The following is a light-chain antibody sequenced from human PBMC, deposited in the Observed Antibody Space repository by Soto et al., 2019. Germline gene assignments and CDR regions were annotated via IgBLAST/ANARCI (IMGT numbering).Light chain of an antibody. CDR3: CSYAGNNALV. J-gene: IGLJ3*02. CDR2: EVS. CDR1: SSNVGSYSF. V-gene: IGLV2-23*02. Sequence: QSALTQPASVSGSRGQSITISCTGTSSNVGSYSFVSWYRQYPGKAPELIIYEVSQRPSTFFNRFSGSKSGNTASLTISGLQSDDEADYYCCSYAGNNALVFGGGTKLTVL.